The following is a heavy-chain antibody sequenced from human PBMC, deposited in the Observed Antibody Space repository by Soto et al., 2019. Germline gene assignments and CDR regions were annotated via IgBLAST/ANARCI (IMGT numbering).Heavy chain of an antibody. D-gene: IGHD6-6*01. CDR2: INHSGST. Sequence: SETLSLTCAVYGGSFSGYYWSWIRQPPGKGLEWIGEINHSGSTNYNPSLKSRVTISVDTSKNQFSLKLSSVTAADTAVYYCARVRIAARPRTLSYNWFDPWGQGTPVTVSS. V-gene: IGHV4-34*01. CDR3: ARVRIAARPRTLSYNWFDP. J-gene: IGHJ5*02. CDR1: GGSFSGYY.